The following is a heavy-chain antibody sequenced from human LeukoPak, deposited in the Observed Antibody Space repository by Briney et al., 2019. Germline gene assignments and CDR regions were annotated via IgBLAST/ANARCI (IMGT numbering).Heavy chain of an antibody. Sequence: SVKVSCKASGGTFISYAISWVRQAPGQGLEWMGGIIPIFGTANYAQKFQGRVTITADESTSTAYMELSSLRSEDTAVYYCATKRGYSYGSPHWGQGTLVTVSS. CDR3: ATKRGYSYGSPH. V-gene: IGHV1-69*13. J-gene: IGHJ4*02. D-gene: IGHD5-18*01. CDR2: IIPIFGTA. CDR1: GGTFISYA.